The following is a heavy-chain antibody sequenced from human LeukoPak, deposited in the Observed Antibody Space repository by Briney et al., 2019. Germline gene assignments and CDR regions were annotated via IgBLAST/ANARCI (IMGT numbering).Heavy chain of an antibody. CDR1: GFTISSYW. V-gene: IGHV3-74*03. J-gene: IGHJ4*02. CDR3: VTGFPPTAYGDSVVDY. CDR2: INGDGSST. Sequence: PGGSLRLSCGATGFTISSYWMHWVRQAPGKGLVWVSRINGDGSSTTYADSVKGRFTISRDNSKNTLYLQMSSLRAENTAVYYCVTGFPPTAYGDSVVDYWGQGTLVTVSS. D-gene: IGHD4-17*01.